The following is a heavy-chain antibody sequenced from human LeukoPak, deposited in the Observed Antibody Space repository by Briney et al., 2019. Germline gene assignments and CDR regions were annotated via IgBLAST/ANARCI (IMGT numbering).Heavy chain of an antibody. CDR3: IVFATSSGYYSR. CDR1: GFTFSSYA. CDR2: ISYDGSNK. J-gene: IGHJ4*02. V-gene: IGHV3-30*01. D-gene: IGHD3-22*01. Sequence: GGSLRLSCAASGFTFSSYAMHWVRQAPGKGLEWVAVISYDGSNKHYADSVKGRFTISRDNSKNTLYLQMNSLRAEDTAVYYCIVFATSSGYYSRWGQGTLVTVSS.